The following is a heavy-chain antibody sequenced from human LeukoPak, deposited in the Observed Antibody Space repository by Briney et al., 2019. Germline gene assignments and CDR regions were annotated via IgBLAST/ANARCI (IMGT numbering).Heavy chain of an antibody. D-gene: IGHD4-17*01. CDR3: ARLNGDSYIYYFDF. CDR1: GGSISGYY. V-gene: IGHV4-4*07. Sequence: SETLSLTCTVSGGSISGYYWSWIRLPAGKGLEWVGRISGSGSTNYNPSLKSRVTISVDTSKNQFSLKLSSVTAADTAMYYCARLNGDSYIYYFDFWGQGTLVTVSS. CDR2: ISGSGST. J-gene: IGHJ4*02.